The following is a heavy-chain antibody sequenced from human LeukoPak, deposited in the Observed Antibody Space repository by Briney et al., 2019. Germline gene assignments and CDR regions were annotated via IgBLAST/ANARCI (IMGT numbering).Heavy chain of an antibody. CDR3: AIRTPVDIVATLGERVKKGLDY. J-gene: IGHJ4*02. CDR1: GYTFTSYD. V-gene: IGHV1-8*01. Sequence: ASVKVSCKASGYTFTSYDINWLRQATGQGLEWMGRMNPNSGNTGYAQKLQGRVTMTRNTSMSTAYMELSSLRSEDTAVYYCAIRTPVDIVATLGERVKKGLDYWGQGTLVTVSS. D-gene: IGHD5-12*01. CDR2: MNPNSGNT.